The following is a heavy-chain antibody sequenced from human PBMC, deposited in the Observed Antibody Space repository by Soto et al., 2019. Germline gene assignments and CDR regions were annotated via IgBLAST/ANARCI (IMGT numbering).Heavy chain of an antibody. CDR2: IFDSGTT. V-gene: IGHV4-31*02. D-gene: IGHD2-21*02. Sequence: QVQLEQSGPGLVKPSQTLSLTCNISGGSITSTNHYWSWIRQSPREGLEWIGYIFDSGTTHYNPSLKGRVTILGDASQSQFSLTMHSLTVADSAVYYCAREVSGTVAFDYWGRGTLVTVSS. CDR3: AREVSGTVAFDY. CDR1: GGSITSTNHY. J-gene: IGHJ4*02.